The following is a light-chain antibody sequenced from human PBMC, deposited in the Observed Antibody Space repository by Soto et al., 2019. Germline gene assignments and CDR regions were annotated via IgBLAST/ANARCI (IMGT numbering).Light chain of an antibody. V-gene: IGLV2-14*01. J-gene: IGLJ3*02. CDR1: ASDVGRYNY. Sequence: QSALTQPASVSGSPGQSITISCTGTASDVGRYNYVSWYQVHPGTAPKLIIYEVINRPSGVSSRFSGSKSGNMASLTISGLQAEDEADYYCSSITGSSTPVVFGGGTQLTVL. CDR3: SSITGSSTPVV. CDR2: EVI.